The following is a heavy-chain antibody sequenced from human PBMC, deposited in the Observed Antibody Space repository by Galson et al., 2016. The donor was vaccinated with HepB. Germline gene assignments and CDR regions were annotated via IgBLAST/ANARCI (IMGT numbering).Heavy chain of an antibody. D-gene: IGHD1-26*01. Sequence: SLRLSCAASGFTFSSYGMHWVRQVPGKGLEWVAIIYYDGSNKYYADSVKGRFTISRDNSKNTLFLQMDSLSVEDTALYYCAKDATGSYVSPYYFDSWGQGTLVTVSS. CDR2: IYYDGSNK. CDR1: GFTFSSYG. J-gene: IGHJ4*02. CDR3: AKDATGSYVSPYYFDS. V-gene: IGHV3-30*02.